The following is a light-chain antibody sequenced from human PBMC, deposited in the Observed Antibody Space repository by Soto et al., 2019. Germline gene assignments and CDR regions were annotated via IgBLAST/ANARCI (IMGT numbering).Light chain of an antibody. V-gene: IGLV1-40*01. CDR3: QSYDSALSAVV. CDR2: ANN. CDR1: SSNIGAGYD. J-gene: IGLJ2*01. Sequence: QSVLTQPPSASGTPGQRVTISCSGSSSNIGAGYDVHWYQHLPGRAPKLLIYANNNRPSGVPDRFSGSKSGTSASLAITGLQAEDEAHYYCQSYDSALSAVVFGGGTKVTVL.